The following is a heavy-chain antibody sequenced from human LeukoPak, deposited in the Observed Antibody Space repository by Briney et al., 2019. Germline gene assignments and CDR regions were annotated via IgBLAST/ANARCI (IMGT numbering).Heavy chain of an antibody. D-gene: IGHD3-22*01. CDR3: ARDHSSVSTYYFDY. CDR2: IKYDGSEE. CDR1: GFTFSGFW. J-gene: IGHJ4*02. Sequence: PGGSLRLSCAASGFTFSGFWMTWVRQAPGRGLEWVGNIKYDGSEENYVDSVKGRFTISRDNAKNSLFLQMNSLRAEDTAVYYCARDHSSVSTYYFDYWGQGTLVTVSS. V-gene: IGHV3-7*03.